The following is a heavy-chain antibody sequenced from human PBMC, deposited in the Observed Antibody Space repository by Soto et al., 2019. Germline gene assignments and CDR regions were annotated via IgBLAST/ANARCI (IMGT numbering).Heavy chain of an antibody. D-gene: IGHD2-15*01. Sequence: SVKVSCKASGGTFSSYAISWVRQAPGQGLEWMGGIIPIFGTANYAQKFQGRVTITADESTSTAYMELSSLRSEDTAVYYCARFGYCSGGSCYRYFQHWGQGTLVTVSS. J-gene: IGHJ1*01. CDR2: IIPIFGTA. CDR3: ARFGYCSGGSCYRYFQH. CDR1: GGTFSSYA. V-gene: IGHV1-69*13.